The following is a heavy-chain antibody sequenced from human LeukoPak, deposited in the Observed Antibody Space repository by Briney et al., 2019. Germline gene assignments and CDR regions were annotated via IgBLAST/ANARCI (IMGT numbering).Heavy chain of an antibody. CDR1: GGSISSSSYY. CDR3: ARLYSSGWYDYYYYMDV. V-gene: IGHV4-39*01. D-gene: IGHD6-19*01. J-gene: IGHJ6*03. Sequence: RASETLSLTCTVSGGSISSSSYYWGWIRQPPGKGLEWIGSIYYSGSTYYNPSLKSRVTISVDTSKNQFSLKLSSVTAADTAVYYCARLYSSGWYDYYYYMDVWGKGTTVTISS. CDR2: IYYSGST.